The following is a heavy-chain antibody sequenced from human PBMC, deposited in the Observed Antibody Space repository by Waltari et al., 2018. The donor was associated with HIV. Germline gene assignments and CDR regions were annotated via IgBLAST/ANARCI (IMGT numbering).Heavy chain of an antibody. CDR1: GGSITRGGYY. D-gene: IGHD6-19*01. CDR3: ARGKDSSGWSPFDY. Sequence: QVQLQESGPGLVNPSQTLSLTCTVSGGSITRGGYYWSWIRHHPGKGLEWIGYIYYSGSTYYNPSLKSRVTISVDTSKKQFSLKLSSVTAADTAVYYCARGKDSSGWSPFDYWGQGTLVTVSS. V-gene: IGHV4-31*03. J-gene: IGHJ4*02. CDR2: IYYSGST.